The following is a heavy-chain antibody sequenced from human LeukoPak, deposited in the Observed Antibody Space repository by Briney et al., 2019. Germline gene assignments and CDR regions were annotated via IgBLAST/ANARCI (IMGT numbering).Heavy chain of an antibody. CDR2: INPNSGGT. Sequence: GASVKVSCKASGYTFTSYYMHWVRRAPGQGLEWMGRINPNSGGTNYAQKFQGRVTMTRDTSISTAYMELSRLRSDDTAVYYCARGEPENYYYYYGMDVWGQGTTVTVSS. CDR3: ARGEPENYYYYYGMDV. CDR1: GYTFTSYY. V-gene: IGHV1-2*06. J-gene: IGHJ6*02. D-gene: IGHD1-14*01.